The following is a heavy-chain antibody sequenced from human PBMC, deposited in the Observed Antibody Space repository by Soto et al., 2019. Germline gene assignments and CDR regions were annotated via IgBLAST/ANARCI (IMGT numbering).Heavy chain of an antibody. Sequence: QVQLQESGPGLVKPSETLSLTCGVSGFPVSYGYYWGWIRQPPGKGLEWLGSIYQSGKTYYNPSLERRLTLSMDTSKNEVSVRLRSVTAADTAVYFCARLYCSSVSCYNDYWGPGVQVTVSS. CDR3: ARLYCSSVSCYNDY. V-gene: IGHV4-38-2*01. CDR2: IYQSGKT. J-gene: IGHJ4*02. CDR1: GFPVSYGYY. D-gene: IGHD2-2*01.